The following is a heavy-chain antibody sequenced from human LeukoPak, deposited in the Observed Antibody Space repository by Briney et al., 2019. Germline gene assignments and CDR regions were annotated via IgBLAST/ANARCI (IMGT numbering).Heavy chain of an antibody. V-gene: IGHV3-7*01. CDR2: IKQDGSEK. Sequence: GASLRLSCAGSGFTFNNYWMSWVRQTPGKGLEWVASIKQDGSEKYYVDSVKGRFSISRDNAKNSLYLQMNSLRAEDTAVYYCAGYDHFDYWGQGTLVTVSS. J-gene: IGHJ4*02. D-gene: IGHD5-12*01. CDR1: GFTFNNYW. CDR3: AGYDHFDY.